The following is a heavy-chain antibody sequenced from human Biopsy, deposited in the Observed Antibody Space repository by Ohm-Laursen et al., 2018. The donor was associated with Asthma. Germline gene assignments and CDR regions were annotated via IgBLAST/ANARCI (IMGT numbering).Heavy chain of an antibody. V-gene: IGHV3-30-3*01. J-gene: IGHJ4*02. Sequence: LSLTCAASGTHFGSYNMHWARQAPGKGLEWVAVITFDGSTQHYGDSVKGRFTISRDNSKNMLFLQMNSLRAEDTAVHYCSRDTLGYYFDIWGQGTQVTVSS. CDR1: GTHFGSYN. CDR3: SRDTLGYYFDI. CDR2: ITFDGSTQ. D-gene: IGHD6-13*01.